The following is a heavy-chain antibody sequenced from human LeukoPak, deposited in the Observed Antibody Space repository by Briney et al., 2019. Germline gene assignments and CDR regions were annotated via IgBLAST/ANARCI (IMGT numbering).Heavy chain of an antibody. CDR1: GYTFTDYY. CDR2: INPKRGVT. J-gene: IGHJ3*01. D-gene: IGHD4-17*01. CDR3: ARERNYGDYGNAFDV. Sequence: VASVKVSCTASGYTFTDYYIHWMRQAPGQGLEWMGWINPKRGVTTYAQKFQGRVTMTRDTSITTAYMELTRLRSDDTTIYYCARERNYGDYGNAFDVWGQGTKVTVSS. V-gene: IGHV1-2*02.